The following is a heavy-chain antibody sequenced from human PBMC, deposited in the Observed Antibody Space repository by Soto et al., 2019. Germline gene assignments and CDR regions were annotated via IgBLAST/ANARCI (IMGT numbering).Heavy chain of an antibody. CDR1: GLTFSSYV. D-gene: IGHD2-21*02. CDR2: ISYDGSNK. V-gene: IGHV3-30*18. CDR3: AKDRWYCGGDCYGPQVSVLVDY. Sequence: PEGSLRLSCAASGLTFSSYVMHWVRQAPGKGLEWVAVISYDGSNKYYADSVKGRFTISRDNSKNTLYLQMNSLRAEDTAVYYCAKDRWYCGGDCYGPQVSVLVDYWGQGTLVTVSS. J-gene: IGHJ4*02.